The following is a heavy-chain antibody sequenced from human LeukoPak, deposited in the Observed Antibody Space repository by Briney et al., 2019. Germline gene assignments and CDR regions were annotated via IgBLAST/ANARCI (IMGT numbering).Heavy chain of an antibody. CDR2: IYSSGST. Sequence: SETLSLTCTVSGGSISSGGYYWSWIRQHPGKGLEWIGYIYSSGSTDYNPSLKSRVTVSVDTSKNQFSLKLNSVTAADTAVYYCARHGLKLVGASTIYFDNWGQGTLVTVSS. CDR1: GGSISSGGYY. D-gene: IGHD1-26*01. CDR3: ARHGLKLVGASTIYFDN. V-gene: IGHV4-61*08. J-gene: IGHJ4*02.